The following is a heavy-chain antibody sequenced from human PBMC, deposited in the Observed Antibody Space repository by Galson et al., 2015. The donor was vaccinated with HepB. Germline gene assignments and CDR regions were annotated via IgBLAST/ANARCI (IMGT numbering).Heavy chain of an antibody. D-gene: IGHD5-18*01. V-gene: IGHV7-4-1*02. CDR3: VRQYSYRSMKYFDV. Sequence: SVKVSCKASGYTFSNFGINWVRQAPGQGLEWMGWINTNTGSPTYAQDFTGRFVFSLDISVSTAHLQISSLRADDTAVYYCVRQYSYRSMKYFDVWGQGTLVAVSS. J-gene: IGHJ4*02. CDR2: INTNTGSP. CDR1: GYTFSNFG.